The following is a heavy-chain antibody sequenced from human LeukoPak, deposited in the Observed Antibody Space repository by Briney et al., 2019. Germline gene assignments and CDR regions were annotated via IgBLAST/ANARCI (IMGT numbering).Heavy chain of an antibody. CDR3: AKDSLAYYYDSSGYPDY. CDR2: ISWNSGSI. CDR1: GYTFDDYA. V-gene: IGHV3-9*01. J-gene: IGHJ4*02. Sequence: SGGSLRLSCAASGYTFDDYAMHWVRQAPGKGLEWVSGISWNSGSIGYADSVKGRFTISRDNAKNSLYLQMNSLRAEDTALYYCAKDSLAYYYDSSGYPDYWGQGTLVTVSS. D-gene: IGHD3-22*01.